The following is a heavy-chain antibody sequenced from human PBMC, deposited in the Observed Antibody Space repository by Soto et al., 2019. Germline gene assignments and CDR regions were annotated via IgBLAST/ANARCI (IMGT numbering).Heavy chain of an antibody. CDR3: VRALCTGGSWYSIDHFDP. V-gene: IGHV3-23*01. D-gene: IGHD2-15*01. Sequence: SGGSLRLSCAASGFTFSSYAMSWVRQAPGKGLEWVSAISGSGGSTYYADSVKGRFTISRDNSKNTLYLQMNSLRAEDTAVYYCVRALCTGGSWYSIDHFDPWGQGTMVTVSS. CDR1: GFTFSSYA. CDR2: ISGSGGST. J-gene: IGHJ5*01.